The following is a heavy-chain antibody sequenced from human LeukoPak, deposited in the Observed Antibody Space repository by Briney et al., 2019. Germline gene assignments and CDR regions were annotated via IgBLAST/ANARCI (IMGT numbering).Heavy chain of an antibody. D-gene: IGHD2-2*01. CDR1: GYTFFTYW. CDR3: ARPGYCSSTSCWYDAFDI. Sequence: GESLKISCKGSGYTFFTYWIGWVRQMPGKGLEWMGIIYPGDSDTRYSPSFQGQVTISADKSISTAYLQWSSLKASDTAMYYCARPGYCSSTSCWYDAFDIWGQGTMVTVSS. V-gene: IGHV5-51*01. CDR2: IYPGDSDT. J-gene: IGHJ3*02.